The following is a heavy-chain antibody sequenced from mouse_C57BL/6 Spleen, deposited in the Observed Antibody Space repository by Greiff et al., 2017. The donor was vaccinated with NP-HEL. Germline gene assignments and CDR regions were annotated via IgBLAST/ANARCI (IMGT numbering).Heavy chain of an antibody. V-gene: IGHV1-50*01. J-gene: IGHJ2*01. CDR1: GYTFTSYW. Sequence: VQLQQPGAELVKPGASVKLSCKASGYTFTSYWMQWVKQRPGPGLEWIGEIDPSDSYTNYNQKFKGKATLTVDTSSSTAYMQLSSLTSEDSAVYYCAKGDYYGSTPFDYWGQGTTLTVSS. D-gene: IGHD1-1*01. CDR3: AKGDYYGSTPFDY. CDR2: IDPSDSYT.